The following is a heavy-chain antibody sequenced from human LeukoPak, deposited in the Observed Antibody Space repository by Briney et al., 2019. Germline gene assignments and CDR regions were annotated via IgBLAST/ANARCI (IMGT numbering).Heavy chain of an antibody. D-gene: IGHD3-10*01. V-gene: IGHV3-30-3*01. CDR2: ISYDGSNK. J-gene: IGHJ6*02. CDR1: GFSFSSCA. CDR3: ARGVTHYNYGIDV. Sequence: GRSLSLSCAASGFSFSSCAVHWIRQAPGKGLEWVAVISYDGSNKYYADSVKGRFTISRDNSKNTLYLRMHSLRAEDTAVYYCARGVTHYNYGIDVWGQGTTVTVSS.